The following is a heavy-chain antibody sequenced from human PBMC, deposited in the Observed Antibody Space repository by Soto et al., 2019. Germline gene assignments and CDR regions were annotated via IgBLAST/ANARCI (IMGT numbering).Heavy chain of an antibody. J-gene: IGHJ4*02. CDR3: ARADGVLTGSYICDY. CDR1: GYTFTNYA. CDR2: INAGKSNT. V-gene: IGHV1-3*01. Sequence: ASVKVSCKASGYTFTNYAIHWVRQAPGQRIEWMGWINAGKSNTKYLQKFQGRATVTRYTSASTAYMELTSLRSEDTAVYYCARADGVLTGSYICDYWGQGTLVTVSS. D-gene: IGHD3-9*01.